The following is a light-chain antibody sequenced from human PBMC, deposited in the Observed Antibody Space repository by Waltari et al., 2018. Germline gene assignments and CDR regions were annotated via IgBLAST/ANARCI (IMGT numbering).Light chain of an antibody. J-gene: IGLJ3*02. CDR2: YKSDSYK. Sequence: QPVLTQPTSLSASPGASARFTCTLRSGGNFGTSKIFWYQQKPGSLPRYLLTYKSDSYKQQGSGVPSGFSGSKDASTNAVIFLISGLQSEDESDYYCAIWYCGTWVFGGGTKLTVL. CDR1: SGGNFGTSK. V-gene: IGLV5-39*01. CDR3: AIWYCGTWV.